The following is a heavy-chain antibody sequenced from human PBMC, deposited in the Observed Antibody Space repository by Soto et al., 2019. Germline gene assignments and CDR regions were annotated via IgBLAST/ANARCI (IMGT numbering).Heavy chain of an antibody. V-gene: IGHV5-51*01. CDR2: IYPGDSDT. CDR3: AIGGDWYFFDI. D-gene: IGHD2-21*02. CDR1: GYSFTNYW. J-gene: IGHJ3*02. Sequence: GESLKISCKGSGYSFTNYWIGWVRQMPGKGLEWMGVIYPGDSDTRYNPSFEGQAIISSDKPISTVYLQWSSLKASDTAMYYCAIGGDWYFFDIWAQGTMVTVSS.